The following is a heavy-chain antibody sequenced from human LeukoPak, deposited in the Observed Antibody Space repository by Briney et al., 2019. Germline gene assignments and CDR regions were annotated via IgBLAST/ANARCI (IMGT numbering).Heavy chain of an antibody. Sequence: GGSLRLSCAASGFTFSSYSMNWVRQAPGKGLEWVSSISSSSSYIYYADSVKGRFTISRDNAKNTLYLQMNSLRAEDTAVYYCARDPGGSGTPHWGQGTLVTVSS. CDR2: ISSSSSYI. J-gene: IGHJ4*02. CDR1: GFTFSSYS. V-gene: IGHV3-21*01. D-gene: IGHD3-10*01. CDR3: ARDPGGSGTPH.